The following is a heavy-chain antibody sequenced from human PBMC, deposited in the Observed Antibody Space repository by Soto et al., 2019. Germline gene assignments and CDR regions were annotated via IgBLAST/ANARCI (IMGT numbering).Heavy chain of an antibody. D-gene: IGHD3-10*01. Sequence: SETLSLTCAVSGGSISSGGYSWSWIRQPPGKGLKWIGYIYHSGSTNYNPSLKSRVTISVDTSKNQFSLKLSSVTAADTAVYYCAREVRGGDYGMYGMDVWGQGTTVTVSS. J-gene: IGHJ6*02. V-gene: IGHV4-30-2*01. CDR1: GGSISSGGYS. CDR3: AREVRGGDYGMYGMDV. CDR2: IYHSGST.